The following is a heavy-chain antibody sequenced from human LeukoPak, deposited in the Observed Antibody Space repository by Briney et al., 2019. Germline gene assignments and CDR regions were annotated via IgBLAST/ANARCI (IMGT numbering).Heavy chain of an antibody. D-gene: IGHD3-10*01. J-gene: IGHJ5*02. V-gene: IGHV4-61*05. CDR1: GGSISSSSYY. Sequence: SETLSLTCTVSGGSISSSSYYWGWIRQPPGKGLEWIGYIYYSGSTNYNPSLKSRVTISVDTSKNQFSLKLRSVTAADTAVYYCARFSGWFDPWGQGTLVTVSS. CDR2: IYYSGST. CDR3: ARFSGWFDP.